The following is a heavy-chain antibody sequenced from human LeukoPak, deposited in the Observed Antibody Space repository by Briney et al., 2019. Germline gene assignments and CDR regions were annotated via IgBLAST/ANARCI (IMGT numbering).Heavy chain of an antibody. CDR3: ARDVEEAWETYHFDY. CDR1: GGSFSGYY. V-gene: IGHV4-4*07. CDR2: IYTSGST. Sequence: PSETLSLTCAVYGGSFSGYYWSWIRQPAGKGLEWIGRIYTSGSTNYNPSLKSRVTMSVDTSKNQFSLKLSSVTAADTAVYYCARDVEEAWETYHFDYWGQGTLVTVSS. J-gene: IGHJ4*02. D-gene: IGHD5-24*01.